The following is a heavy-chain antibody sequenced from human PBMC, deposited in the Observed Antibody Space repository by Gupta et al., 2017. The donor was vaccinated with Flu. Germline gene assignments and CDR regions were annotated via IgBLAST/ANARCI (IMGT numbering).Heavy chain of an antibody. Sequence: EVQLLESGGGLAQPGGSLRLSCATSGFTFTNYAMRWVRQAPGKGLEWVSTVSGGGSNSYYADSVKGRFTISGDSSKRTVYLQMNSRRVEDTAVYYCAKGANWAVESWGLGTMVTVSS. V-gene: IGHV3-23*01. J-gene: IGHJ3*02. CDR3: AKGANWAVES. CDR1: GFTFTNYA. D-gene: IGHD1-1*01. CDR2: VSGGGSNS.